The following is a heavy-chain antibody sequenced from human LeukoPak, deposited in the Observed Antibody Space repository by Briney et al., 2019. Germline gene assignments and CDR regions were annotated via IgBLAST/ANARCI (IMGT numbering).Heavy chain of an antibody. J-gene: IGHJ5*02. V-gene: IGHV1-69*02. D-gene: IGHD1-26*01. CDR1: GGTFSSYT. Sequence: SVEVSCKASGGTFSSYTISWVRQAPGQGLEWMGRIIPILGIANYAQKFQGRVTITADKSTSTAYMELSSLRSEDTAVYYCARVSGELDWFDPWGQGTLVTVSS. CDR2: IIPILGIA. CDR3: ARVSGELDWFDP.